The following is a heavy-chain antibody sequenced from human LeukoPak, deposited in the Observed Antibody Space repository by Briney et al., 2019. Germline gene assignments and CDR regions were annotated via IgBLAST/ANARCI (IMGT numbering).Heavy chain of an antibody. CDR2: IYPGDSDT. V-gene: IGHV5-51*01. D-gene: IGHD2-21*02. CDR3: ARAYCGGDCSPGDYYYGMDV. CDR1: GYRFTSYW. J-gene: IGHJ6*02. Sequence: GESLKISCKGSGYRFTSYWIGWVRQMPGKGLEWMGIIYPGDSDTRYSPSFQGQVTISADKSISTAYLQWSSLKASDTAMYYCARAYCGGDCSPGDYYYGMDVWGQGTTVTVSS.